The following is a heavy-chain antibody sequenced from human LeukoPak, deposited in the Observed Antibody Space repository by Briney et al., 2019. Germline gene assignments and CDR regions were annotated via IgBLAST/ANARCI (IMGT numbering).Heavy chain of an antibody. V-gene: IGHV3-53*01. CDR2: IYSGGST. D-gene: IGHD3-9*01. CDR3: ARSHHDILTGYYRAFDY. J-gene: IGHJ4*02. Sequence: GGPLRLSCAASGFTVSSNHMNWVRQAPGKGLEWVSLIYSGGSTYYADSVKGRFTISRDNSKNTLYLQMNSLRAEDTAVYYCARSHHDILTGYYRAFDYWGQGTLVTVSS. CDR1: GFTVSSNH.